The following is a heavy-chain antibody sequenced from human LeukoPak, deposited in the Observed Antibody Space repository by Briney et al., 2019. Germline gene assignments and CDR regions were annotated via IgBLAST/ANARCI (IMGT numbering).Heavy chain of an antibody. CDR2: IVHSGYT. D-gene: IGHD6-19*01. Sequence: SETLSLTCTVSGYSISSGYYWGWIRQPPGEGLEWIASIVHSGYTYYKPSLKSRVTISVDTFKNQFSLRLSSVTAADTALYYCARAPGSGWSNWGQGTLVTVSS. CDR3: ARAPGSGWSN. J-gene: IGHJ4*02. CDR1: GYSISSGYY. V-gene: IGHV4-38-2*02.